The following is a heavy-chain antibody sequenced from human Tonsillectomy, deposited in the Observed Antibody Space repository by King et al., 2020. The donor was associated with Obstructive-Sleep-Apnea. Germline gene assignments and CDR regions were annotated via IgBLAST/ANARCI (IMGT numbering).Heavy chain of an antibody. CDR1: GFTFSSYA. J-gene: IGHJ4*02. CDR3: VKIGILTDYPY. CDR2: ISSNGIST. V-gene: IGHV3-64D*09. D-gene: IGHD3-9*01. Sequence: EVQLVESGGGLVQPGGSLRLSCSASGFTFSSYALHWVRQAPGKGLEYVSGISSNGISTYYADSVKGRFTISRDNSKNTLYLQMSSLRAEDTAVYYCVKIGILTDYPYWGQGTLVTVSS.